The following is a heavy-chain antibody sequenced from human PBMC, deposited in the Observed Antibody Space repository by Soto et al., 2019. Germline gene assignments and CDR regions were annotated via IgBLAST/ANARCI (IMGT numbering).Heavy chain of an antibody. J-gene: IGHJ3*02. CDR1: GASIVSYY. Sequence: AETLSLTCTVSGASIVSYYCNCIRHPPCKGLEWIGYIYYNGSTNYNPSLKRRLTMSVDTSKNHFSLNLSSVTAADTAVYYCAREPYSSSSVRPFDIWGQGTMVTVSS. CDR3: AREPYSSSSVRPFDI. V-gene: IGHV4-59*01. CDR2: IYYNGST. D-gene: IGHD6-6*01.